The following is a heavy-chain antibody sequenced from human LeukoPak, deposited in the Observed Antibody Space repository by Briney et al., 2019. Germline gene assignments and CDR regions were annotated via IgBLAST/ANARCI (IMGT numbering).Heavy chain of an antibody. V-gene: IGHV3-23*01. J-gene: IGHJ6*02. CDR1: GFTFSSYA. CDR3: AKLDYPSYYYGMDV. CDR2: ISGSGGST. Sequence: PGGSLRLSWASSGFTFSSYAMSSVRQAPGKGLEWVSAISGSGGSTYYADSVKGRFTISRDNSKNTLYLQMNSLRAEDTAVYYCAKLDYPSYYYGMDVWGQGTTVTVS. D-gene: IGHD4-11*01.